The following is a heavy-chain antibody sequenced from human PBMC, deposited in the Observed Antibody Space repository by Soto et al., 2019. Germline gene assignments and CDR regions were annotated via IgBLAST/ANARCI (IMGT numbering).Heavy chain of an antibody. CDR2: INSDGRST. Sequence: GGSLILSCAASGFTFSSYWMHWVRQVPGKGLVWVSRINSDGRSTNYADSVKGRFTISRDNTKNTLYLQMNSLRAEDTAVYYCATLASVQVERYDCWGQGTLVTVSS. D-gene: IGHD1-1*01. V-gene: IGHV3-74*01. J-gene: IGHJ4*02. CDR1: GFTFSSYW. CDR3: ATLASVQVERYDC.